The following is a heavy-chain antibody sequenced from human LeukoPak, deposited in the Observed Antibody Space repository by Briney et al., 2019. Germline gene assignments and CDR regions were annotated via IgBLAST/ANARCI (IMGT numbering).Heavy chain of an antibody. D-gene: IGHD5-18*01. J-gene: IGHJ4*02. CDR1: GYTFTSYY. V-gene: IGHV1-46*01. CDR3: ARDARGYSYGQNFDH. CDR2: INPSGGST. Sequence: GASVKVSCKASGYTFTSYYMHWVRQAPGQGLEWMGIINPSGGSTSYAQKFQGRVTMTRDTSTSTVYMELGSLRSEDTAVYYCARDARGYSYGQNFDHWGQGTLVTVSS.